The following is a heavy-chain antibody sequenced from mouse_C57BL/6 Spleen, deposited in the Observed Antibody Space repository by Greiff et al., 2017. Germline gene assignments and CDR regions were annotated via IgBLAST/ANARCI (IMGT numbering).Heavy chain of an antibody. Sequence: QVQLQQSGAELVRPGTSVKVSCKASGYAFTNYLIEWVKQRPGQGLEWIGVINPGSGGTNYNEKFKGKATLTADKSSSTAYMQLSSLTSEDSAVYFCAREGSNHYFDYWGQGTTLTVSS. D-gene: IGHD2-5*01. J-gene: IGHJ2*01. CDR1: GYAFTNYL. CDR2: INPGSGGT. CDR3: AREGSNHYFDY. V-gene: IGHV1-54*01.